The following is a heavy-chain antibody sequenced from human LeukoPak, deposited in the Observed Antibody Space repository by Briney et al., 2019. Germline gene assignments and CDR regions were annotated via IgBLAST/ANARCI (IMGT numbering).Heavy chain of an antibody. Sequence: PGGSLRLSCAASGFTFSSHAMNWVRQAPGKGLEWVSYISISSSSVYYADSVKGRFTISRDNAKNSLYLQMNSLRAEDTAIYYCAKGRIAVAPYYGMDVWGRGTTVSVSS. CDR1: GFTFSSHA. V-gene: IGHV3-48*04. D-gene: IGHD6-19*01. J-gene: IGHJ6*02. CDR2: ISISSSSV. CDR3: AKGRIAVAPYYGMDV.